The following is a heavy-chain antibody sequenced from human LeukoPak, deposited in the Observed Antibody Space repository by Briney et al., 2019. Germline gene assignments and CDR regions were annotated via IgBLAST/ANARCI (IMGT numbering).Heavy chain of an antibody. D-gene: IGHD3-22*01. CDR1: GGSISSYY. CDR2: IYYSGST. V-gene: IGHV4-59*12. J-gene: IGHJ4*02. CDR3: ARVYYDSSGYPSLDY. Sequence: KPSETLSLTCTVSGGSISSYYWNWIRQPPGKGLEWIGYIYYSGSTDYNPSLKSRATISVDASKNQFSLKLSSVTAADTAVYYCARVYYDSSGYPSLDYWGQGTLVTVSS.